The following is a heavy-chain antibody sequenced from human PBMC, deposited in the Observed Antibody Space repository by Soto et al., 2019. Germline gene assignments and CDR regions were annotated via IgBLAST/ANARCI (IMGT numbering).Heavy chain of an antibody. Sequence: SVKVSCKASGYTFNRYYMHWVRQAPGPGLEWMGWISPIFGTANYAQKFQGRVTITADESTSTAYMELSSLRSEDTAVYYCASRYCSSTSCSPYYYYGMDVWGQGTTVTVSS. CDR3: ASRYCSSTSCSPYYYYGMDV. J-gene: IGHJ6*02. CDR2: ISPIFGTA. D-gene: IGHD2-2*01. CDR1: GYTFNRYY. V-gene: IGHV1-69*13.